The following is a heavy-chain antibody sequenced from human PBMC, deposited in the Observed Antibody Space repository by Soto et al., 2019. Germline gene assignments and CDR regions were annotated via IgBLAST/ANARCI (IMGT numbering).Heavy chain of an antibody. CDR1: GFTFSSYG. CDR3: ARDHKGMDV. CDR2: IWYDGSNK. Sequence: QVQLVESGGGVVQPGRSLRLSCAASGFTFSSYGMHWVRQAPGKGLEWVAVIWYDGSNKYYADYVKGRITISRDNSKNTRYLQMNSLRAEDTAVYYCARDHKGMDVWGQGTTVTVSS. J-gene: IGHJ6*02. V-gene: IGHV3-33*01.